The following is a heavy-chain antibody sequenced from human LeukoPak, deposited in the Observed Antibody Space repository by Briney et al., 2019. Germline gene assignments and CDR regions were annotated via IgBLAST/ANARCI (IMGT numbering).Heavy chain of an antibody. Sequence: ETLSLTCAVYGGSFSGYYWIWVRQAPRKGLEWVSTISNSGGSTYYADSVKGRFTISRDNSKNTLYLQMNSLRAEDTAVYYCARGMAAAGTLYFDYWGQGTLVTVSS. CDR1: GGSFSGYY. D-gene: IGHD6-13*01. CDR2: ISNSGGST. CDR3: ARGMAAAGTLYFDY. V-gene: IGHV3-66*02. J-gene: IGHJ4*02.